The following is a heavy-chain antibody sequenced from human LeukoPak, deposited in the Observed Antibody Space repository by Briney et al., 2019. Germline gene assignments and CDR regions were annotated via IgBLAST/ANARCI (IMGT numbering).Heavy chain of an antibody. D-gene: IGHD3-3*01. CDR2: ISSNGGST. CDR3: AKALKRDYDFWSGTHTPFGY. Sequence: GGSLRLSCAASGFTFRNYAVHWVRQAPGKGLEHVSAISSNGGSTYYANSVKGRFTISRDNSKNTLYLQMNSLRAEDTAVYYCAKALKRDYDFWSGTHTPFGYWGQGTLVTVSS. V-gene: IGHV3-64*01. J-gene: IGHJ4*02. CDR1: GFTFRNYA.